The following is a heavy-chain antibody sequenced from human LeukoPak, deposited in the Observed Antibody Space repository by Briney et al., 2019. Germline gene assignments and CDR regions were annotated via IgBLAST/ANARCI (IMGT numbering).Heavy chain of an antibody. CDR3: ARSPKRYSSGWYSDY. V-gene: IGHV1-18*04. CDR2: ISAYNGNT. J-gene: IGHJ4*02. Sequence: GASVKVSCKASGYTFTSYGISWVRQAPGQGLEWMGWISAYNGNTNYAQKLQGRVTMTTDTSPSTAYMELRSLRSDDTAVYYCARSPKRYSSGWYSDYWGQGTLVTVSS. CDR1: GYTFTSYG. D-gene: IGHD6-19*01.